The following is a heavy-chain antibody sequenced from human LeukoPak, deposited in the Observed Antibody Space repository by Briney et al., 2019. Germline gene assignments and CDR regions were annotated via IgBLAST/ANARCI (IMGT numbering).Heavy chain of an antibody. Sequence: GGSLRLSCAASGFTFSSHAMSWVRQAPGKGLEWVSAISGSGGSTYYADSVKGRFTISRDNSKNTLYLQMNSLRAEDTAVYYYAKDPHGGNSSDYWGQGTLVTVSS. CDR3: AKDPHGGNSSDY. D-gene: IGHD4-23*01. J-gene: IGHJ4*02. V-gene: IGHV3-23*01. CDR2: ISGSGGST. CDR1: GFTFSSHA.